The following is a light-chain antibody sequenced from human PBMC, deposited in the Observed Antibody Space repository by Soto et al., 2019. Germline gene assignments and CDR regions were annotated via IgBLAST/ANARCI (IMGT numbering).Light chain of an antibody. CDR2: EAS. V-gene: IGKV1-5*03. J-gene: IGKJ1*01. CDR3: QEYKSLGT. Sequence: DIPMTQSPSTLSASVGDRVTITCRASQSISRWLAWYQQKPGKAPKLLIYEASNLQSGVPSRFSGSGSGTEFTLTISSLQLDDFATYYCQEYKSLGTFGQGTKVDIK. CDR1: QSISRW.